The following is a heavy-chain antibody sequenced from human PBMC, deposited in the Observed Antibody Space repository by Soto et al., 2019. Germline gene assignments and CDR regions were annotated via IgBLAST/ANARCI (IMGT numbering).Heavy chain of an antibody. CDR3: ARLSLGFDY. CDR2: IKFDSSER. J-gene: IGHJ4*02. Sequence: GGSLRLSCAASGFSFGYYWMSWVRQAPGKGLEWVATIKFDSSERKYVDSVKGRFTLSRDNAKNSLYLQMNSLRAEDTAVYYCARLSLGFDYWGQGTLVTVSS. CDR1: GFSFGYYW. V-gene: IGHV3-7*01.